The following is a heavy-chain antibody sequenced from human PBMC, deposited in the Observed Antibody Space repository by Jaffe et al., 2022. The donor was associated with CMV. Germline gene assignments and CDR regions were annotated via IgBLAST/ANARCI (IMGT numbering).Heavy chain of an antibody. V-gene: IGHV3-33*01. D-gene: IGHD5-12*01. Sequence: QVQLVESGGGVVQPGRSLRLSCAASGFTFSSYGMHWVRQAPGKGLEWVAVIWYDGSNKYYADSVKGRFTISRDNSKNTLYLQMNSLRAEDTAVYYCARGLVVATTHGGGYYFDYWGQGTLVTVSS. CDR3: ARGLVVATTHGGGYYFDY. J-gene: IGHJ4*02. CDR2: IWYDGSNK. CDR1: GFTFSSYG.